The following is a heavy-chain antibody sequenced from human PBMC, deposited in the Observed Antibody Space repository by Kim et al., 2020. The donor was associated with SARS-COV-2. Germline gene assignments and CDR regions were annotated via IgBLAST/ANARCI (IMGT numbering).Heavy chain of an antibody. Sequence: YADSVTGQFTISRDNSQNTLYLQMNSLRAEDTAVYYCAREDIVVVPAIDYWGQGTLVTVSS. J-gene: IGHJ4*02. CDR3: AREDIVVVPAIDY. D-gene: IGHD2-2*01. V-gene: IGHV3-33*01.